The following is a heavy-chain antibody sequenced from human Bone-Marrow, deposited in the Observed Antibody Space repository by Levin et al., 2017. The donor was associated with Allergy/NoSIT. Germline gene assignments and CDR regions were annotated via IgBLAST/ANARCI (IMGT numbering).Heavy chain of an antibody. CDR3: ARDEACSGGSCYSYNWFDL. Sequence: GGSLRLSCAASGFSLTNAWMSWVRQAPGKGPEWVGRIKSQSDGGTIDYAAPVKGRFTLSRDDSKNVVYLQMNSLKTEDTAVYVCARDEACSGGSCYSYNWFDLWGQGTLVTVSS. V-gene: IGHV3-15*01. J-gene: IGHJ5*02. CDR1: GFSLTNAW. CDR2: IKSQSDGGTI. D-gene: IGHD2-15*01.